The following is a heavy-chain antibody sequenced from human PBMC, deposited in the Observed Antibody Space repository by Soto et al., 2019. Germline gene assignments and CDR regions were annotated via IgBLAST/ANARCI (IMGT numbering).Heavy chain of an antibody. CDR1: GGSVSTRNYY. V-gene: IGHV4-61*01. CDR2: IYYSGST. CDR3: ARDALGP. J-gene: IGHJ5*02. Sequence: PTEQQSHTCSAAGGSVSTRNYYLDWIRQPPGKRLEWIGYIYYSGSTNYKHSLKSRVTMSLDASRNQLSLNLHSVTAADTAVYYCARDALGPWGQGTLV.